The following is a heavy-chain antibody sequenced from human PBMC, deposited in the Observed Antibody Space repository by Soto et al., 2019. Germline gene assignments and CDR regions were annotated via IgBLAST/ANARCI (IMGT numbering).Heavy chain of an antibody. CDR1: GFTFSSYA. J-gene: IGHJ4*01. V-gene: IGHV3-23*01. Sequence: EVQLLESGGGLVQPGGSLRLSCAASGFTFSSYAMSWVRQAPGKGLEWVSAISGSGGSTYYADSVKGRFTISRDNSKNTLYLHMNTLRAEDTAVYYCPTDQDSSSDFDYWGHGTLVTVSS. CDR3: PTDQDSSSDFDY. D-gene: IGHD6-6*01. CDR2: ISGSGGST.